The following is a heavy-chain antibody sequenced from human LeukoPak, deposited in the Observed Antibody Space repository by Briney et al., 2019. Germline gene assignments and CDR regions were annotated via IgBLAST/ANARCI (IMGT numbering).Heavy chain of an antibody. J-gene: IGHJ6*03. Sequence: SETLSLTCTVSGGSISSYYWSWIRQPPGKGLEWIGYIYYSGSTNYNPSLKSRVTISVDTSKNQFSLKLSSVTAADTAVYYCAGNTVGYYYYYMDVWGKGTTVTVSS. CDR2: IYYSGST. CDR3: AGNTVGYYYYYMDV. D-gene: IGHD1-26*01. V-gene: IGHV4-59*01. CDR1: GGSISSYY.